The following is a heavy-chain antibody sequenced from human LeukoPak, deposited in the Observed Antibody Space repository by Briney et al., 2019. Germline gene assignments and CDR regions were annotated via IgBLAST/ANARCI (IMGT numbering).Heavy chain of an antibody. CDR1: GYTFTSHV. CDR2: VNAGNGNT. D-gene: IGHD2-2*01. CDR3: ARGSCSRPSCYYFDV. J-gene: IGHJ2*01. V-gene: IGHV1-3*03. Sequence: ASVKVSCKASGYTFTSHVMHWVRQAPGQRLEWMGWVNAGNGNTKYSQEFQGRVTITRDTSASTAYMELSSLRSDDMAVYFCARGSCSRPSCYYFDVWGRGTLVTVSS.